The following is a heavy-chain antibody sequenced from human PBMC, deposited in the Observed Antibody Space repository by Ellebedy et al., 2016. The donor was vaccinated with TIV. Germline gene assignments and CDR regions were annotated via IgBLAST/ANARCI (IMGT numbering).Heavy chain of an antibody. J-gene: IGHJ6*02. CDR2: IVSNGDST. D-gene: IGHD1-1*01. CDR1: GFTFSSYA. V-gene: IGHV3-64D*06. Sequence: GESLKISCSASGFTFSSYAMHWVRQAPGKGLGYISAIVSNGDSTYYANSVKGRFIISRDNSKNTLYLQMSSLRLEDTAVDDCARDDPRRLVNYNSYGMDVWGQGTTVTVSS. CDR3: ARDDPRRLVNYNSYGMDV.